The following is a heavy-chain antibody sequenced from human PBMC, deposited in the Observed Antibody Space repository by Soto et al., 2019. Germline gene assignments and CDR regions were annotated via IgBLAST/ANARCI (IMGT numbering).Heavy chain of an antibody. CDR1: GGTFSSYA. J-gene: IGHJ6*02. Sequence: AAVKVSCKASGGTFSSYAISWVRQAPGQGLEWMGGIIPIFGTANYAQKFQGRVTITADESTSTAYMELSSLRSEDTAVYYCARGSITIFGVVTYYYYYGMDVWGQGTPVTVSS. CDR2: IIPIFGTA. CDR3: ARGSITIFGVVTYYYYYGMDV. D-gene: IGHD3-3*01. V-gene: IGHV1-69*13.